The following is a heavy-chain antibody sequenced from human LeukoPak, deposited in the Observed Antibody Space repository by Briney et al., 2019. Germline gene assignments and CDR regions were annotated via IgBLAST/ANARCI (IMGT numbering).Heavy chain of an antibody. D-gene: IGHD2-15*01. J-gene: IGHJ4*02. CDR3: ARVGDCSGWFFDY. CDR2: INHGDGGA. CDR1: GYTFTNYY. Sequence: ASVKVSCKASGYTFTNYYMHWLRQAPGQGLEWMGIINHGDGGATYAQNFQGRVTMTRDTSTSTVYMELSSLRSVDTAVYYCARVGDCSGWFFDYWGQGTLVTVSS. V-gene: IGHV1-46*01.